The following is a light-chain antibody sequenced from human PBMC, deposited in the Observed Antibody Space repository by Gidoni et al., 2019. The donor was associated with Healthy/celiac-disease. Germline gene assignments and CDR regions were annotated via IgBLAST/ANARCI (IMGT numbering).Light chain of an antibody. CDR2: DAS. CDR1: QDISNY. Sequence: DIQMTQSPSSLSASVGDRVTITCQASQDISNYLNWYPQKPGKAPKLLIYDASNLETGVPSRFSGSGSGTDFTFTISSLQPEDIATYYCQQYDNLHPTXGXGTXVDIK. CDR3: QQYDNLHPT. V-gene: IGKV1-33*01. J-gene: IGKJ3*01.